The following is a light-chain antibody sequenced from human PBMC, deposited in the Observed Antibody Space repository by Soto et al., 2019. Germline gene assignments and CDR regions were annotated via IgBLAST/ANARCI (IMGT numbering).Light chain of an antibody. CDR2: DVN. J-gene: IGLJ1*01. V-gene: IGLV2-11*01. Sequence: QSALTQPRSVSGSPGQSVTISCTGTSNDVGGYNYVSWYQQHPGKAPKLIIFDVNQRPSGVPDRFSGSKSGNTASLTISGLQAEDEADYFCYYYEGSYTPYVFGIGTKVT. CDR3: YYYEGSYTPYV. CDR1: SNDVGGYNY.